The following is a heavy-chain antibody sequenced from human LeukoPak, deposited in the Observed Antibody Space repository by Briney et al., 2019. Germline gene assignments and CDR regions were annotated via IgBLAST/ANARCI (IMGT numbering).Heavy chain of an antibody. CDR2: IKQDGSEK. D-gene: IGHD2-2*01. J-gene: IGHJ6*03. CDR3: ARDVVVDYYYYMDV. Sequence: PGGSLRLSCAASGFTFSSYWMSWVRQAPGKGLEWVANIKQDGSEKYYVDSVKGRFTISRDNAKNSLYLQMNSLRAEDTAVYYCARDVVVDYYYYMDVWGKGTTVTVSS. V-gene: IGHV3-7*01. CDR1: GFTFSSYW.